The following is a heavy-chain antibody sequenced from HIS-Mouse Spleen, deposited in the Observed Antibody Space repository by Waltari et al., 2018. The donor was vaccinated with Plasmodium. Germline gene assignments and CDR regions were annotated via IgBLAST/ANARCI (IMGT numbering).Heavy chain of an antibody. CDR1: GGSFSGYY. J-gene: IGHJ4*02. CDR3: ARAYYDFWSGYRFDY. Sequence: QVQLQPCGAGLLKPSETLSLTCAVYGGSFSGYYWRWIRQPPGKGMEWIGEINHSGSTNYNPSLKSRVTISVDTSKNQFSLKLSSVTAADTAVYYCARAYYDFWSGYRFDYWGQGTLVTVSS. CDR2: INHSGST. V-gene: IGHV4-34*01. D-gene: IGHD3-3*01.